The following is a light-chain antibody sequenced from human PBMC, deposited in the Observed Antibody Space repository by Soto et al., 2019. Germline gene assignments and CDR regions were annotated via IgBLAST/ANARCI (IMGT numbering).Light chain of an antibody. CDR3: KQRSNWPIT. V-gene: IGKV3-11*01. J-gene: IGKJ5*01. CDR1: QSVSRY. CDR2: DAS. Sequence: EIVLTQSPGTLSLSPGERATLSCRASQSVSRYLAWYQQKPGQAPRLLIYDASNRATGFPARLTGSGSGTDFTITISGLKPEDFAVYYCKQRSNWPITFGQGTRLEIK.